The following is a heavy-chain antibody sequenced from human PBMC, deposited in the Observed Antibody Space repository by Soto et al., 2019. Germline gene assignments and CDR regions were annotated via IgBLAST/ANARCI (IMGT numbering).Heavy chain of an antibody. CDR3: ARDRGYSYENGPSWFDP. D-gene: IGHD5-18*01. CDR1: GGTVSGYA. CDR2: IIPISGTA. J-gene: IGHJ5*02. V-gene: IGHV1-69*12. Sequence: QVQLVQSGAEVKKPGSSVKVSCKASGGTVSGYAISWVRQAPGQGLEWMGGIIPISGTATYAQKFQGRVTITADVSTSTAYMELSSLTSEDTAVFYCARDRGYSYENGPSWFDPWGQGTLVTVSS.